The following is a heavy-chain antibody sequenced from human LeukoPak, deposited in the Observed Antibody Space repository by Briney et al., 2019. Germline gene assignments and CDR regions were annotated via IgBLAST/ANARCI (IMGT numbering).Heavy chain of an antibody. D-gene: IGHD3-22*01. V-gene: IGHV3-74*01. Sequence: PGGSLRLSCAASGITFTGNWHWVRQAPGKGLVWVSVIRSDGSSATYADSVKGRFTISRDSAKNTLYLQMNSLRAEDTAVYYCARDSSGYYHNWFDPWGQGTLVTVSS. J-gene: IGHJ5*02. CDR1: GITFTGNW. CDR3: ARDSSGYYHNWFDP. CDR2: IRSDGSSA.